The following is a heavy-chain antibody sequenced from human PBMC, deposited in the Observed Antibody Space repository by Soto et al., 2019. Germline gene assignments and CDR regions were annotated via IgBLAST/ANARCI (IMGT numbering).Heavy chain of an antibody. CDR2: NTPTGARP. J-gene: IGHJ3*02. CDR1: GYTFTSYY. Sequence: ASVKVSCKASGYTFTSYYMHWVRQAPGQGLEWMGINTPTGARPRYAQKFQGRVTMTRDTSTSTVCMELSSVRSEDTAVYYCARGISIFGVVISKRDDAFDIWG. V-gene: IGHV1-46*01. D-gene: IGHD3-3*01. CDR3: ARGISIFGVVISKRDDAFDI.